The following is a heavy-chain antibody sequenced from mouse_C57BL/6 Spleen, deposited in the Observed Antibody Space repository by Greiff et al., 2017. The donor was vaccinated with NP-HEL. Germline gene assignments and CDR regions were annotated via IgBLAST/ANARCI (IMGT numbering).Heavy chain of an antibody. CDR2: ISYDGSN. Sequence: EVKLEESGPGLVKPSQSLSLTCSVTGYSITSGYYWNWIRQFPGNKLEWMGYISYDGSNNYNPSLKNRISITRDTSKNQFFLKLNSVTTEDTATYYCAREDTTVLDYWGQGTSVTVSS. V-gene: IGHV3-6*01. D-gene: IGHD1-1*01. CDR3: AREDTTVLDY. CDR1: GYSITSGYY. J-gene: IGHJ4*01.